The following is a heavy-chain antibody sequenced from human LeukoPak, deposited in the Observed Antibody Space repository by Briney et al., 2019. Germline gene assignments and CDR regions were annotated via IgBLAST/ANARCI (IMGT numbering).Heavy chain of an antibody. CDR1: GFTFSSYA. D-gene: IGHD3-10*01. CDR3: ARGMVRGAYYYYGMDV. Sequence: GGSLRLSCAASGFTFSSYAMHWVRQAPGKGLEWVAVISYDGSNKYYADSVKGRFTISRDNSKNTLYLQMNSLRAEDTAVYYCARGMVRGAYYYYGMDVWGQGTTVTVSS. CDR2: ISYDGSNK. J-gene: IGHJ6*02. V-gene: IGHV3-30*04.